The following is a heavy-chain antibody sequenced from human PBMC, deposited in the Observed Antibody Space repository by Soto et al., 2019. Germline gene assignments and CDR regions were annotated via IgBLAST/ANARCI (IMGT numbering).Heavy chain of an antibody. J-gene: IGHJ4*02. CDR2: INPNTGDT. CDR3: ARGDIALAGRVNCDY. Sequence: QVQLVQSGAEVKKPGASVQVSCKASGYTFTGHYMHWVRQAPGQGLEWMGWINPNTGDTNYAQKCQGWVTMTRATSIRPAYMELSRLRSDGTAVYHCARGDIALAGRVNCDYWGQGTLVTVSS. D-gene: IGHD6-19*01. CDR1: GYTFTGHY. V-gene: IGHV1-2*04.